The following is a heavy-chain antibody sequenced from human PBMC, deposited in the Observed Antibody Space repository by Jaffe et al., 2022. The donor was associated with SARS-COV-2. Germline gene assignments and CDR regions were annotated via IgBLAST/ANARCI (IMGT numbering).Heavy chain of an antibody. D-gene: IGHD7-27*01. Sequence: QVQLQQWGAGLLKPSETLSLTCAVYGGSFSGYYWSWIRQPPGKGLEWIGEINHSGSTNYNPSLKSRVTISVDTSKNQFSLKLSSVTAADTAVYYCARAGVRGAVRGFDPWGQGTLVTVSS. J-gene: IGHJ5*02. CDR2: INHSGST. CDR3: ARAGVRGAVRGFDP. CDR1: GGSFSGYY. V-gene: IGHV4-34*01.